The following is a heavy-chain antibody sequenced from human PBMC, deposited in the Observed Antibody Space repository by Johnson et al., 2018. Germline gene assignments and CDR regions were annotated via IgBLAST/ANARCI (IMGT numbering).Heavy chain of an antibody. V-gene: IGHV1-69*09. CDR2: IIPILGIA. J-gene: IGHJ5*02. CDR3: ARSIVTTAWFDP. CDR1: GGPFSSYT. D-gene: IGHD5-12*01. Sequence: QVELVESGAEVKKPGASVKVSCKASGGPFSSYTISWVRQAPGQGLEWMGRIIPILGIADYAQKFQGRVTFTADKSTSTAYMELSSLRSEDTAVYYCARSIVTTAWFDPWGQGTLVTVSS.